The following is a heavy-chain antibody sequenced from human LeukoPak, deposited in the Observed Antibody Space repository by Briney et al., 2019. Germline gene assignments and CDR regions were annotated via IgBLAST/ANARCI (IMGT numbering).Heavy chain of an antibody. CDR3: ARDSLCFCDY. D-gene: IGHD2-21*01. CDR2: ISSSSSYT. Sequence: GGSLRLSCAASGFTFSDYYMSWIRQAPGKGLEWVSYISSSSSYTNYAESVKGRFTISRDNAKNSLYLKMNSLTAEDTAVYYCARDSLCFCDYWGQGTLVTVSS. V-gene: IGHV3-11*05. CDR1: GFTFSDYY. J-gene: IGHJ4*02.